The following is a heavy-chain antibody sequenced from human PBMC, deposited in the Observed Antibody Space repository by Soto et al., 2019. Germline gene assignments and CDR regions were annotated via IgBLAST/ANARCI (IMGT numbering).Heavy chain of an antibody. CDR1: GYTFTGYY. V-gene: IGHV1-2*02. CDR2: INPTSGGT. D-gene: IGHD6-13*01. CDR3: AREAAAGYYFDY. J-gene: IGHJ4*02. Sequence: EASVKVSCKTSGYTFTGYYLHWVRQAPGQGLEWMGWINPTSGGTNYAQKFQGRVTMTRDTSISTAYMELTNLRSDDTAVYYCAREAAAGYYFDYWGQGTLVTVSS.